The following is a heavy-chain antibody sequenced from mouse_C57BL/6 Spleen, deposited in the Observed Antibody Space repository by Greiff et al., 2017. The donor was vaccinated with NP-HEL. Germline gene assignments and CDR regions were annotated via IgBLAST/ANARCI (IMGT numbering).Heavy chain of an antibody. J-gene: IGHJ1*03. D-gene: IGHD1-1*01. CDR3: ARRGITTVVARYFDV. CDR1: GFTFSSYG. Sequence: EVQGVESGGDLVKPGGSLKLSCAASGFTFSSYGMSWVRQTPDKRLEWVATISSGGSYTYYPDSVKGRFTISRDNAKNTLYLQMSSLKSEDTAMYYCARRGITTVVARYFDVWGTGTTVTVSS. CDR2: ISSGGSYT. V-gene: IGHV5-6*01.